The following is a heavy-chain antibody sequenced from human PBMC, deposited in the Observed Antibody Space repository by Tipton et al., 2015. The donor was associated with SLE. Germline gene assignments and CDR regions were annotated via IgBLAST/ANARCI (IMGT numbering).Heavy chain of an antibody. J-gene: IGHJ6*02. CDR1: GFTFSSYA. CDR2: ISYDGSNK. Sequence: SLRLSCAASGFTFSSYAMHWVRQAPGKGLEWVAVISYDGSNKYYADSVKGRFTISRDNSKNTLYLQMNSLRAEDTAVYYCSASLPPLYGMDVWGQGTTVTVSS. V-gene: IGHV3-30*04. CDR3: SASLPPLYGMDV.